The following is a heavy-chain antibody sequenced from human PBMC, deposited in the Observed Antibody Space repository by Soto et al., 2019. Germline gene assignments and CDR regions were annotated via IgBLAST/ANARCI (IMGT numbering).Heavy chain of an antibody. CDR2: INHSGST. J-gene: IGHJ5*02. CDR3: ARGGIKITIFGVISSGLNWFDP. CDR1: GGSMNYYY. Sequence: SETLSLTCSVSGGSMNYYYWSWIRQSPGKGLEWIGEINHSGSTNYNPSLKSRVTISVDTSKNQFSLKLSSVTAADTAVYYCARGGIKITIFGVISSGLNWFDPWGQGTLVTVSS. D-gene: IGHD3-3*01. V-gene: IGHV4-34*01.